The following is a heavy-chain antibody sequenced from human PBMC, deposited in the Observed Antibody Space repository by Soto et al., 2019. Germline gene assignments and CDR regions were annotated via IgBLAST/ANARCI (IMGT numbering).Heavy chain of an antibody. CDR1: SGSISTSNW. V-gene: IGHV4-4*02. Sequence: PSETLSLTCAVSSGSISTSNWWSWVRQPPGKGLEWIGESFHSGSTSYKPSLRSRVTISVDKSKNQFSLKLTSVTAADTAVYYCARDSGYGSGSSVNHYLDYWGHGTQVTVSS. CDR2: SFHSGST. J-gene: IGHJ4*01. D-gene: IGHD3-10*01. CDR3: ARDSGYGSGSSVNHYLDY.